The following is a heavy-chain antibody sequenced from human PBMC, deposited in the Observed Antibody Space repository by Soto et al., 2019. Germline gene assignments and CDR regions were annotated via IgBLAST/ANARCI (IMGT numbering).Heavy chain of an antibody. CDR2: ISWNSGSI. D-gene: IGHD3-22*01. CDR1: GFTFDDYA. V-gene: IGHV3-9*01. J-gene: IGHJ3*02. CDR3: AKGHYRKKYYYDSSGYLAAVAFDI. Sequence: GGSLRLSCAASGFTFDDYAMHWVRQAPGKGLEWVSGISWNSGSIGYADSVKGRFTISRDNAKNSLYLQMNSLGAEDTALYYCAKGHYRKKYYYDSSGYLAAVAFDIWGQGTMVTVSS.